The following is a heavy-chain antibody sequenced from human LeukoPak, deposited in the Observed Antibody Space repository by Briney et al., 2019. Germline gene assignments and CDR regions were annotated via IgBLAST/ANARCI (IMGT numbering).Heavy chain of an antibody. D-gene: IGHD3-10*01. Sequence: GGSLRLSCAASGFTFSSYGMHWVRQAPGKGLVWVSRINSDGSSTSYADSVKGRFTISRDNAKNTLYLQMNSLRAEDTAVYYCARVPGGLLIDYWGQGTLVTVSS. J-gene: IGHJ4*02. CDR1: GFTFSSYG. CDR2: INSDGSST. V-gene: IGHV3-74*01. CDR3: ARVPGGLLIDY.